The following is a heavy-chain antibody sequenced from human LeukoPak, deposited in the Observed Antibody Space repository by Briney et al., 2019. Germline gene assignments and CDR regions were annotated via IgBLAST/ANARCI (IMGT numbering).Heavy chain of an antibody. J-gene: IGHJ4*02. Sequence: SETLSLTCTVSGDSMNSFTYFWTWIRQHPGKGLEWIGYVFYSGGTYLNPSLKRRLTMSSDTPNNQFSLHLTSVTAADTAVYYCARGTLISFGDQADAFDHWGQGTLVTVSS. D-gene: IGHD3-10*01. CDR1: GDSMNSFTYF. CDR3: ARGTLISFGDQADAFDH. CDR2: VFYSGGT. V-gene: IGHV4-31*03.